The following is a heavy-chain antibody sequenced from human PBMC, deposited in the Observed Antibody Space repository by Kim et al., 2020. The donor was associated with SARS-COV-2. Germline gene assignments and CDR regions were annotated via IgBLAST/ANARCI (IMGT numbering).Heavy chain of an antibody. J-gene: IGHJ4*02. Sequence: GGSLRLSCAVSGFTFRGYAMSWVRQTPGKGLDWVSGITGSGGSKDYADSVKGRFTISRDNSEDTLFLHMSSLRGEDTALYYCAKATPYYDYVGGSYTYYFDLWGQGTLVTVSS. D-gene: IGHD3-16*01. CDR1: GFTFRGYA. CDR2: ITGSGGSK. CDR3: AKATPYYDYVGGSYTYYFDL. V-gene: IGHV3-23*01.